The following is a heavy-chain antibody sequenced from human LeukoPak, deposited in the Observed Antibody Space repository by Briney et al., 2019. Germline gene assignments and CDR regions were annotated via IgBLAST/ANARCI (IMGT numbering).Heavy chain of an antibody. V-gene: IGHV3-30*02. CDR3: AKLSGSYSFDY. J-gene: IGHJ4*02. CDR2: IWCDGSNK. D-gene: IGHD1-26*01. CDR1: GFTFSSYG. Sequence: PGGSLRLSCAASGFTFSSYGMHWVRQAPGKGLEWVAFIWCDGSNKYYADSVKGRFTISRDNSKNTLYLQMNSLRAEDTAVYYCAKLSGSYSFDYWGQGTLVTVSS.